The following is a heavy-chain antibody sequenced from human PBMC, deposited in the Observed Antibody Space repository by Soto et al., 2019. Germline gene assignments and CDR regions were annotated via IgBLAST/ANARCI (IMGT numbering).Heavy chain of an antibody. CDR3: GTMPIVVEPAPMDV. J-gene: IGHJ6*02. D-gene: IGHD2-2*01. Sequence: SETLSLTCTVSGGSISSGDYYWSWIRQPPGKGLEWIGYIYYSGSTSYNASLKSRISISADPSNNQFSLKLHSLTAADTAVYFCGTMPIVVEPAPMDVWGPGTSVTVSS. CDR1: GGSISSGDYY. V-gene: IGHV4-30-4*01. CDR2: IYYSGST.